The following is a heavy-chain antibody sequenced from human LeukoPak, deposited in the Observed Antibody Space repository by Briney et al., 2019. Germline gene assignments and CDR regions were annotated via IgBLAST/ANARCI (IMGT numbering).Heavy chain of an antibody. V-gene: IGHV3-23*01. J-gene: IGHJ4*02. CDR1: GFTFSSYA. Sequence: PGGSLRLSCAASGFTFSSYAMSWVRQAPGKWLEWVSAISGSGGSTYYADSVKGRFTISRDNSTNTLYLQRNSLRAEDTAVYYCAKDGETYCSSTSCKPDYWGQGTLVTVSS. CDR2: ISGSGGST. D-gene: IGHD2-2*01. CDR3: AKDGETYCSSTSCKPDY.